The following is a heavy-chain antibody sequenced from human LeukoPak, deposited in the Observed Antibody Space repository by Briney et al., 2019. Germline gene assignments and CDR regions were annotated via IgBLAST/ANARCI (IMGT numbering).Heavy chain of an antibody. J-gene: IGHJ4*02. Sequence: SETLSLTCTVSGGSISSYYWSWIRQPPGKGLEWIGYIHYSGSTNYNPSLKSRATISVDTSKNQFSLKLTSVTAADTAVYYCSRDTVTTGWDYWGQGTLVTVSS. V-gene: IGHV4-59*01. CDR2: IHYSGST. D-gene: IGHD4-17*01. CDR3: SRDTVTTGWDY. CDR1: GGSISSYY.